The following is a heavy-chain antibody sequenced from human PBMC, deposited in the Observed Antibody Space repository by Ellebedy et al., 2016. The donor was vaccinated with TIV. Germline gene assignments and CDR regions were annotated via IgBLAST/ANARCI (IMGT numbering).Heavy chain of an antibody. V-gene: IGHV1-69*04. J-gene: IGHJ2*01. CDR3: ARALSIEVAGGGRTFDL. Sequence: AASVKVSCKASGGTFSSYPISWVRQAPGQGLEWMGRIIPILGIANYAQNLQGRVTMTTDTSTSTAYMELRSLRSDDTAVYYCARALSIEVAGGGRTFDLWGRGTLVTVSS. D-gene: IGHD6-19*01. CDR2: IIPILGIA. CDR1: GGTFSSYP.